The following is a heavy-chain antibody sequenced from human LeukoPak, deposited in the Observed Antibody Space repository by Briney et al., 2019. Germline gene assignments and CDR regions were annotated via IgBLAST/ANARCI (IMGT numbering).Heavy chain of an antibody. V-gene: IGHV4-39*01. J-gene: IGHJ4*02. CDR3: ASTYYYDSSGYYSHFDS. D-gene: IGHD3-22*01. Sequence: WIRQPPGKGLEWIGNIYFSGSTYYNPSLKSRVTISVDTSKNQFSLKLSSVTAADTAVYYCASTYYYDSSGYYSHFDSWGQGTLVTVSS. CDR2: IYFSGST.